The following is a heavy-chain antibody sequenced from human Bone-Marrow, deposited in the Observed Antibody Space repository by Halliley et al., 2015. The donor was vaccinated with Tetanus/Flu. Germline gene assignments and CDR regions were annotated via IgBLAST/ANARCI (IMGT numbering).Heavy chain of an antibody. V-gene: IGHV3-13*01. CDR3: GREVQEALDL. CDR2: IGTAGDT. J-gene: IGHJ3*01. Sequence: LEWVSAIGTAGDTYYSGSVKGRFTVSRGNAEQSLYLQMDSLRAGDTAVYYCGREVQEALDLWGQGTMVTVSS.